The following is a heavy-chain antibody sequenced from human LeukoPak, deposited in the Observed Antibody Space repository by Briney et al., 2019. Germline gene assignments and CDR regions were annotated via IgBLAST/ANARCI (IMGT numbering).Heavy chain of an antibody. CDR1: GFTLSTYA. V-gene: IGHV3-23*01. CDR2: ISAGGGST. J-gene: IGHJ5*02. Sequence: GGSLRLSCAASGFTLSTYAMNWVRQAPGKGLEWVSGISAGGGSTYYADSVKGRFTISRDNSKNTLYVQMNSLTVEDTAVYYCAKSPRSAADNWFDPRGQGTLVTVSS. CDR3: AKSPRSAADNWFDP. D-gene: IGHD6-13*01.